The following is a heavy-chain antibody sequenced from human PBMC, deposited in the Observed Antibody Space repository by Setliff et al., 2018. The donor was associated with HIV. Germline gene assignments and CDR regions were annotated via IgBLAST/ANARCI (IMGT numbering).Heavy chain of an antibody. CDR3: ARGGDWDDNYYMDV. CDR1: GDSVSSKSAA. CDR2: TYYRSKWNS. J-gene: IGHJ6*03. D-gene: IGHD1-1*01. V-gene: IGHV6-1*01. Sequence: PSQTLSLTCAISGDSVSSKSAAWNWLRQSPSRGLEWLGRTYYRSKWNSDYAPSVKSRVTINPDTSKNKFSLQLNSVTPEDTAVYYCARGGDWDDNYYMDVWGKGTTVTV.